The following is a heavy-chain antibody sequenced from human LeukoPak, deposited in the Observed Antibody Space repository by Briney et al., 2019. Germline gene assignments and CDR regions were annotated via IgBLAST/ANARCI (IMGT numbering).Heavy chain of an antibody. D-gene: IGHD6-13*01. CDR3: ARSQSSSLIDY. Sequence: GGSLRLSCAAPGFNLSADGVHWVRQAPGKGLEWVAVIWYDGTSKDYADSVKGRFTFSRDNSKNTLYLQMNSLTVEDTAVYYCARSQSSSLIDYWGQGTLVTVSS. V-gene: IGHV3-33*01. CDR1: GFNLSADG. J-gene: IGHJ4*02. CDR2: IWYDGTSK.